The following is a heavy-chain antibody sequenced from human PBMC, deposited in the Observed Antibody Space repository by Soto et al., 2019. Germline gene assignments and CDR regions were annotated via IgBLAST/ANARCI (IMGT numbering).Heavy chain of an antibody. J-gene: IGHJ5*02. CDR3: ARPKTIGAAAGKGWFDP. D-gene: IGHD6-13*01. V-gene: IGHV4-59*08. CDR1: GGSISSYY. Sequence: PSETLPLTCTVSGGSISSYYWSWIRQPPGKGLEWIGYIYYSGSTNYNPSLKSRVTISVNTSKNQSSLKLTSVTAADTAMYYCARPKTIGAAAGKGWFDPWGQGTLVTVSS. CDR2: IYYSGST.